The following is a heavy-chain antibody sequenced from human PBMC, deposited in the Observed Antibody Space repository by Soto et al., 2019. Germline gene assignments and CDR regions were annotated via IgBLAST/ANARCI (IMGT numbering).Heavy chain of an antibody. CDR3: AKPGCTNGVCYDAFDI. CDR2: INSDGSST. Sequence: GGSLRLSCVASGFTFSSYWMHWVRQAPGKGLVWVSRINSDGSSTSYADSVKGRFTISRDNAKNTLYLQMNSLRAEDTAVYYCAKPGCTNGVCYDAFDIWGQGTMVTVSS. V-gene: IGHV3-74*01. J-gene: IGHJ3*02. CDR1: GFTFSSYW. D-gene: IGHD2-8*01.